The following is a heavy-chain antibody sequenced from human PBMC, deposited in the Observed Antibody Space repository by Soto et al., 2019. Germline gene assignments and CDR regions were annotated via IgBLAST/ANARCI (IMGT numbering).Heavy chain of an antibody. Sequence: EVQLVESGGDVVRPGGSLRLSCAASGFTFDDSVMSWVRQAPGKGLEWVSGIDWNGGGTAYTDSVKGRFTISRDNAKDSLYLQMNSLRVEDTALYYCARGGDILSDRGQDDYYYYYMDFWGKGTTVTVSS. CDR2: IDWNGGGT. V-gene: IGHV3-20*04. J-gene: IGHJ6*03. CDR3: ARGGDILSDRGQDDYYYYYMDF. D-gene: IGHD3-9*01. CDR1: GFTFDDSV.